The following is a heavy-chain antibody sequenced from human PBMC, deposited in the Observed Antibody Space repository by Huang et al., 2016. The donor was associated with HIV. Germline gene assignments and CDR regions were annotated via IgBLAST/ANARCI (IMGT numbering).Heavy chain of an antibody. CDR3: ASASIAARRWFDP. CDR1: GGSMSSYY. D-gene: IGHD6-6*01. Sequence: QVQLQESGPGLVKPSETLSLTCTVSGGSMSSYYWSWIRQPPGKGLEWIGYVYYSGSTNYNPSLKSRVTISVDPSKNRFSLGLSSVTAADTAVYYCASASIAARRWFDPWGQGSLVTVSS. CDR2: VYYSGST. J-gene: IGHJ5*02. V-gene: IGHV4-59*01.